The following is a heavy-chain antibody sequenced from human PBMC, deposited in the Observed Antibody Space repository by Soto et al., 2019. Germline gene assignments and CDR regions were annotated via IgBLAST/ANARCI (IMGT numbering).Heavy chain of an antibody. CDR3: ARDREWLTYFDY. CDR1: GFTFSSYA. D-gene: IGHD6-19*01. CDR2: ISYDGSNK. Sequence: QVQLVESGGGVVQPGRSLRLSCAASGFTFSSYAMHWVRQAPGKGLEWVAVISYDGSNKYYAGSVKGRFTISRDNSKNTLYLQMNSLRAEDTAVYYCARDREWLTYFDYWGQGTLVTVSS. V-gene: IGHV3-30-3*01. J-gene: IGHJ4*02.